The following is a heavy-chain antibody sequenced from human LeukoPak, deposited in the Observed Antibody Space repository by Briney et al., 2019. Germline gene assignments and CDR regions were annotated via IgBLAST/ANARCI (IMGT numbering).Heavy chain of an antibody. CDR2: IYTTGST. CDR3: AATRSGLHFDI. D-gene: IGHD2-15*01. Sequence: PSQTLSLTCTVSGDSISTGSYYWSWIRQPAGKGLEWIGRIYTTGSTNYNPSLKSRVTISVDTSKNQFSLRLSSVTAADTAVYYCAATRSGLHFDIWGQGTMVTVSS. V-gene: IGHV4-61*02. CDR1: GDSISTGSYY. J-gene: IGHJ3*02.